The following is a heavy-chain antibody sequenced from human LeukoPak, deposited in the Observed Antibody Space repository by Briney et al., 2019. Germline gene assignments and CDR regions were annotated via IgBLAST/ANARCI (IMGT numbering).Heavy chain of an antibody. Sequence: GGSLRLSCAASGFTFNNAWMSWVRQAPGKGLEWVGRIKSKTDGGTTAYAAPVKGRFTLSRDDSKNTLYLQMNSLKTEDTAVYYCAKDRACGQWNCQGSDYWGQGTLVTVSS. J-gene: IGHJ4*02. CDR3: AKDRACGQWNCQGSDY. CDR1: GFTFNNAW. D-gene: IGHD1-7*01. CDR2: IKSKTDGGTT. V-gene: IGHV3-15*01.